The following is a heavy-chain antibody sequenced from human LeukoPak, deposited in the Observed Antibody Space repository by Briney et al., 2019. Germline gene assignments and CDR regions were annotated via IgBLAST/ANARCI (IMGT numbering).Heavy chain of an antibody. V-gene: IGHV4-34*01. Sequence: SETLSLTCAVYGGSFSGYYGSWIRQPPGEGLEWIGEINHSGSTNYNPSLKSRVTISVDTSKNQFSLKLSSVTAADTAVYYCARGPRLQKTPFDYWGQGTLVTVSS. CDR1: GGSFSGYY. CDR2: INHSGST. CDR3: ARGPRLQKTPFDY. D-gene: IGHD6-25*01. J-gene: IGHJ4*02.